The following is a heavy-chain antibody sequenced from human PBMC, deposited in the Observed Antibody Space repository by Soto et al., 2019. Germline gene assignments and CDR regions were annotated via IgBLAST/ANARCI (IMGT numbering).Heavy chain of an antibody. J-gene: IGHJ6*02. Sequence: EVQLVESGGGLVKPGGSLRLSCAASGFTFSSYSMNWVRQAPGKGLEWVSSISSSSSYIYYADSVKGLFTISRDNAKNSLYLQMNSLRAEDTAVYYCARDGWVGATDYDGMDGWGQGTTVTVSS. D-gene: IGHD1-26*01. V-gene: IGHV3-21*01. CDR2: ISSSSSYI. CDR1: GFTFSSYS. CDR3: ARDGWVGATDYDGMDG.